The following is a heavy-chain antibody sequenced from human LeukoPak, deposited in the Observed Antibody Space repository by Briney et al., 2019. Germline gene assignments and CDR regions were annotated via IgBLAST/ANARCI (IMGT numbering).Heavy chain of an antibody. D-gene: IGHD1-26*01. V-gene: IGHV4-59*08. CDR3: ARLTVGATEWFDP. CDR1: GGSINNYY. J-gene: IGHJ5*02. CDR2: IYYSGST. Sequence: KSSETLSLTCTVSGGSINNYYWSWIRQPPGKGLEWIGYIYYSGSTNYNPSLKSRVTISIDTSKNQVSLKLTSVTAADTAVYYCARLTVGATEWFDPWGQGTLVTVSS.